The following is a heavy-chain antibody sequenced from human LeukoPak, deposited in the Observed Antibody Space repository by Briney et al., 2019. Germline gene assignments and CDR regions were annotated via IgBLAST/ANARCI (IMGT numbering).Heavy chain of an antibody. CDR1: GGSFSGYY. CDR2: INHSGST. V-gene: IGHV4-34*01. CDR3: ARGRSESDYGDYVGFGY. Sequence: SETLPLTCAVYGGSFSGYYWSWIRQPPGKGLEWIGEINHSGSTNYNPSLKSRVTISVDTSKNQFSLKLSSVTAADTAVYYCARGRSESDYGDYVGFGYWGQGTLLTVSS. D-gene: IGHD4-17*01. J-gene: IGHJ4*02.